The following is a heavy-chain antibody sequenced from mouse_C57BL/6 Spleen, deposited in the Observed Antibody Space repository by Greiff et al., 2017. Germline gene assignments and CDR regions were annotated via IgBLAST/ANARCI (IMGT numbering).Heavy chain of an antibody. CDR1: GFPFSDSG. Sequence: EVHLVESGGGLVKPGGSLKLSCAASGFPFSDSGMPWVRQAPETGLEWVAYISSGSSTIYYADTVEGRFTSSRDTAKNTLFLQMTSLRSEDTAMYYCARAWDDAMDYWGQGTSVTVSS. J-gene: IGHJ4*01. D-gene: IGHD4-1*01. CDR3: ARAWDDAMDY. V-gene: IGHV5-17*01. CDR2: ISSGSSTI.